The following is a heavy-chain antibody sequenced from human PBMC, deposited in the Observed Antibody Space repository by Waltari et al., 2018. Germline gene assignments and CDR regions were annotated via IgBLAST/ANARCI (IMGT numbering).Heavy chain of an antibody. CDR2: IYYTGIS. CDR1: GHSITGFY. J-gene: IGHJ4*01. CDR3: ARGLDPAVRFDL. Sequence: QVQLQESGPGLVKASETLSLTCNVSGHSITGFYWSWIRQPPGKGLEWIGYIYYTGISNSNPSLKSRVTISIDTSKKQFSLKMTSVTAADTAVYYCARGLDPAVRFDLWGHGTLATVSA. V-gene: IGHV4-59*01. D-gene: IGHD2-2*03.